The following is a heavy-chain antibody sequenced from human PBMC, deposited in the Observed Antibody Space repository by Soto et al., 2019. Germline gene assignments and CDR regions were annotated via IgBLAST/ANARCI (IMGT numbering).Heavy chain of an antibody. Sequence: GGSLRLSCAASGFTFSSYAMSWVRQAPGKGLEWVSAISGSGGSTYYADSVKGRFTISRDNSKNTLYLQMNSLRAEDTAVYYCAKDQEISGSTSCDYYGRDVGGKGTTVTVSS. J-gene: IGHJ6*04. D-gene: IGHD1-26*01. CDR3: AKDQEISGSTSCDYYGRDV. CDR2: ISGSGGST. V-gene: IGHV3-23*01. CDR1: GFTFSSYA.